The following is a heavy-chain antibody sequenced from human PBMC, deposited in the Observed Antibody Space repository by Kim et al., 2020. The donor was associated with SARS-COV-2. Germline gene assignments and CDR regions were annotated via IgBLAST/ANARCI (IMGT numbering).Heavy chain of an antibody. CDR1: GYTSTGYY. J-gene: IGHJ4*02. D-gene: IGHD3-22*01. Sequence: ASVKVSCKASGYTSTGYYMHWVRQAPGQGLEWMGWINPNSGGTNYAQKFQGRVTMTRDTSISTAYMELSRLRSDDTAVYYCARWGYYDSSGYYYAEYYFDYWGQGTLVTVSS. CDR3: ARWGYYDSSGYYYAEYYFDY. V-gene: IGHV1-2*02. CDR2: INPNSGGT.